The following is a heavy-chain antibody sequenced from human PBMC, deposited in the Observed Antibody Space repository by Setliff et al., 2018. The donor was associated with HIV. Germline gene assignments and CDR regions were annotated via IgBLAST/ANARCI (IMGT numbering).Heavy chain of an antibody. Sequence: SETLSLTCTVSGGSTSSHCWSWIRQSPGKALEWIWYIYSSGSIIYNPSLKSRFTISVDTSKNQFSLTLTSVTATDTALYYLARHRKDDYFLTAYFDSLGQGALVTVSS. CDR1: GGSTSSHC. D-gene: IGHD4-17*01. CDR2: IYSSGSI. CDR3: ARHRKDDYFLTAYFDS. J-gene: IGHJ4*02. V-gene: IGHV4-59*08.